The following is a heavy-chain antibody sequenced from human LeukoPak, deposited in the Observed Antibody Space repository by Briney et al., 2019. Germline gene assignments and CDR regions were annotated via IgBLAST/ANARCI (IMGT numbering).Heavy chain of an antibody. CDR3: AKDQIQLWLPPFDY. CDR2: ISGSGETT. J-gene: IGHJ4*02. V-gene: IGHV3-23*01. Sequence: GGSLRLSCAASGFTFSSYAMNWVRQAPGKGLEWVSDISGSGETTYYADSVKGRFTISRDNSKNTLYLQMNSLSAEDTAVYYRAKDQIQLWLPPFDYWGQGTLVTVSS. CDR1: GFTFSSYA. D-gene: IGHD5-18*01.